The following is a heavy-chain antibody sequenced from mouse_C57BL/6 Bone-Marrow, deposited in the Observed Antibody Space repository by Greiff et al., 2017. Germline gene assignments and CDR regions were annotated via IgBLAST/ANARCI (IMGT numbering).Heavy chain of an antibody. CDR3: AREVFITTVVRYFDV. Sequence: QVQLQQPGAELVKPGASVKLSCKASGYTFTSYWMHWVKQRPGQGLEWIGLIHPNSGSTNYNEKFKSKATLTVDKSSSTAYMQLSSLTSEDSAVYYCAREVFITTVVRYFDVWGTGTTVTVSS. CDR1: GYTFTSYW. D-gene: IGHD1-1*01. CDR2: IHPNSGST. J-gene: IGHJ1*03. V-gene: IGHV1-64*01.